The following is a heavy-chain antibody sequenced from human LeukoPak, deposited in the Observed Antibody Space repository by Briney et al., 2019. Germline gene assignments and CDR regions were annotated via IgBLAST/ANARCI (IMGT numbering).Heavy chain of an antibody. J-gene: IGHJ4*02. Sequence: PGGSLRLSCAASGFTFSSYAMSWVRQAPGKGLEWVSAISGSGGSTYYADSEKGRFTISRDNSKNTLYLQMNSLRAEDTAVYYCAVRAMATTTVDYWGQGTLVTVSS. CDR3: AVRAMATTTVDY. D-gene: IGHD5-24*01. CDR2: ISGSGGST. CDR1: GFTFSSYA. V-gene: IGHV3-23*01.